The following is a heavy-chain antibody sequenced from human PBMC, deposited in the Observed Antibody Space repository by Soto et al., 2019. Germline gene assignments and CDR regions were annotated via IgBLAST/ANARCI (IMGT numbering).Heavy chain of an antibody. Sequence: GGSLRLSCAASGFTFSSDTMNWVRQAPGKGLEWISSISSGSSYIYYAGSVKGRFTISRDNAKNSLFLQINSLRADDTAVYYCARDILSGGAYPDSWGQGTKVTVSS. J-gene: IGHJ5*01. CDR3: ARDILSGGAYPDS. CDR2: ISSGSSYI. CDR1: GFTFSSDT. V-gene: IGHV3-21*01. D-gene: IGHD3-10*01.